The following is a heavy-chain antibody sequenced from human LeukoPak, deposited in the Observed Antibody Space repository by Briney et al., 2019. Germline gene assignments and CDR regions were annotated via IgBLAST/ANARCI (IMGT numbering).Heavy chain of an antibody. V-gene: IGHV4-34*01. CDR3: ARGPGYSSSWDI. CDR2: INHSGST. Sequence: PSETLSLTCAVYGGSFSGYYWSWIRQPPGKGLEWIGEINHSGSTNYNPSLKSRVTISVDTSKNQFSLKLSSVTAADTAVYYCARGPGYSSSWDIWGQGTMATVSS. J-gene: IGHJ3*02. D-gene: IGHD6-13*01. CDR1: GGSFSGYY.